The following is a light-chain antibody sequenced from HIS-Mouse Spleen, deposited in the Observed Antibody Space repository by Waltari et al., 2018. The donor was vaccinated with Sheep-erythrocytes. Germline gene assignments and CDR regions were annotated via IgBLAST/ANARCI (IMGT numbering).Light chain of an antibody. V-gene: IGLV2-11*01. CDR1: SRDVGGYNY. CDR3: CSYAGSYNHV. Sequence: QSALTQPRSVSGSPGPSVTISCTVTSRDVGGYNYVSWYQQHPGKAPKLMIYDVSKRPSGVPDRFSGSKSGNTASLTISGLQAEDEADYYCCSYAGSYNHVFATGTKVTVL. J-gene: IGLJ1*01. CDR2: DVS.